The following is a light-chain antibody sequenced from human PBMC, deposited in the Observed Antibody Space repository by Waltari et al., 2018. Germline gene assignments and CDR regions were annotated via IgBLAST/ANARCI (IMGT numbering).Light chain of an antibody. J-gene: IGKJ2*03. CDR2: DAS. V-gene: IGKV1-33*01. CDR3: QQYDNVPHS. CDR1: QDIRNY. Sequence: DIQMTQSPSSLSASIGDRITITCQASQDIRNYLNWYQRKPGKAPKLLIYDASNLETGVPLRFSGSGSGTDFTFTISSLQPEDFATYYCQQYDNVPHSFGQGTRLDIK.